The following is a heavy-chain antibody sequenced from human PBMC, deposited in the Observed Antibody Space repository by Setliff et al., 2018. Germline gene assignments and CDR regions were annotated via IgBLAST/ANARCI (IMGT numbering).Heavy chain of an antibody. CDR1: DDSISNNY. J-gene: IGHJ4*02. CDR2: IYSSGST. Sequence: SETLSLTCTVSDDSISNNYWSWIRQPPGKGLEWIGYIYSSGSTYYNPSLKSRVSISVDTSKNQFSLKLSSVTAADTAVYYCARESRYYYDNLGTLDYWGQGTLVTVSS. CDR3: ARESRYYYDNLGTLDY. D-gene: IGHD3-22*01. V-gene: IGHV4-30-4*08.